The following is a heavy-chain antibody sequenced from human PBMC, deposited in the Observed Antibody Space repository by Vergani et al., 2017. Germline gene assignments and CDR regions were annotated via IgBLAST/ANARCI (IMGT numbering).Heavy chain of an antibody. CDR3: AGEPNPKRGLWFWEFLDSFDI. CDR1: GYTFTSYC. Sequence: QVQLVQSGAEVKKPGASVKVSCKASGYTFTSYCISWVRQAPGQGLEWVGWISAYNGNTNYAQKLQGRVTMTTDTSTSTAYMELRSLRSDDTAVYYCAGEPNPKRGLWFWEFLDSFDIWGQGTMVTVSS. V-gene: IGHV1-18*01. D-gene: IGHD3-10*01. CDR2: ISAYNGNT. J-gene: IGHJ3*02.